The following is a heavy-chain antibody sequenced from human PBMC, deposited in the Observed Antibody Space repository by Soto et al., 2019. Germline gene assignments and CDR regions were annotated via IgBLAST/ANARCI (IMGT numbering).Heavy chain of an antibody. J-gene: IGHJ4*02. CDR1: GGTFSSYT. D-gene: IGHD2-21*01. CDR3: ARDPAAGDSAGY. V-gene: IGHV1-69*08. CDR2: IIPILGIA. Sequence: QVQLVQSGAEVKKPGSSVKVSCKASGGTFSSYTISWVRQAPGQGLEWKGRIIPILGIANYAQKFQSRVTITADKSASTAYMELRSLRPEDTSVYYCARDPAAGDSAGYWGQGTLVTVSS.